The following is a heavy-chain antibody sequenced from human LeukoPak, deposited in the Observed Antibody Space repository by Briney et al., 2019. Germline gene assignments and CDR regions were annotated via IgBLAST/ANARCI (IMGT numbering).Heavy chain of an antibody. V-gene: IGHV4-59*01. CDR1: GGSISSYY. CDR2: VNYTATT. D-gene: IGHD6-13*01. J-gene: IGHJ3*01. CDR3: ARISSSNWYNERGAFDV. Sequence: SVTLSLTCTVSGGSISSYYWSWVRQPPGKGLEWIGFVNYTATTNSTPCLKSRVTISVDTFKNPFSLKLRSVTAANTAVYYCARISSSNWYNERGAFDVWGQGTMVTVSS.